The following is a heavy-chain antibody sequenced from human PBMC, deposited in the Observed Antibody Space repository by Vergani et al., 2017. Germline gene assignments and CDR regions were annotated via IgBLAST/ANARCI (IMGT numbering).Heavy chain of an antibody. V-gene: IGHV4-39*01. D-gene: IGHD3-10*01. CDR2: VYYNGST. CDR1: GDSINNGNYS. J-gene: IGHJ2*01. Sequence: QLQLQESGPGLVKPSETLSLTCIVSGDSINNGNYSWGWSRPPEGKGKEWIGSVYYNGSTEYNPSLKSRVTTFVDAYKIQFSLNLISATAADTAVYYCARGREDNWYFDLWGRGTLVTVSS. CDR3: ARGREDNWYFDL.